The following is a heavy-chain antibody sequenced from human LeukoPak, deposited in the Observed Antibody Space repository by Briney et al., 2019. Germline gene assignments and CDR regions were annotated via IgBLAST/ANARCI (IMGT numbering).Heavy chain of an antibody. CDR2: IYYSGST. J-gene: IGHJ3*02. Sequence: SETLSLTCTVSGGSISSYYWSWIRQPPGKGLEWIGYIYYSGSTNYNPSLKSRVTISVDTSKNQFSLKLSSVTAADTAVYYCASLGVYCSSTSCYRAFDIWGQGTMVTVSS. CDR1: GGSISSYY. V-gene: IGHV4-59*01. CDR3: ASLGVYCSSTSCYRAFDI. D-gene: IGHD2-2*01.